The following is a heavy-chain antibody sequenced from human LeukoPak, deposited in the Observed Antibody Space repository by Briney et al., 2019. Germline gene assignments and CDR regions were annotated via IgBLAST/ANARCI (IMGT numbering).Heavy chain of an antibody. V-gene: IGHV3-7*01. CDR2: IKQDGSEK. J-gene: IGHJ5*02. D-gene: IGHD3-22*01. CDR3: ARDPSDGYYYDSSGFNWFDP. Sequence: GGSLRLSCAASRFTFSNYSMNWVRQAPGKGLGWVANIKQDGSEKYYVDSVKGRFTISRDNSKNTLYLQMNSLRAEDTAVYYCARDPSDGYYYDSSGFNWFDPWGQGTLVTVSS. CDR1: RFTFSNYS.